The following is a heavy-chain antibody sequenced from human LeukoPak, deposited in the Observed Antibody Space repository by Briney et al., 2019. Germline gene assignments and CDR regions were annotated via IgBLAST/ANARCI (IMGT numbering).Heavy chain of an antibody. Sequence: SGSLSLTCAVYGGSFSGYYWSWIRQPPGKGLEWIGEINHSGSTNYNPSLKSRVTISVDTSKNQFSLKLSSVTAADTAVYYCARRGITMVRGVIGPNWFDPWGQGTLVTVSS. CDR3: ARRGITMVRGVIGPNWFDP. D-gene: IGHD3-10*01. CDR2: INHSGST. J-gene: IGHJ5*02. CDR1: GGSFSGYY. V-gene: IGHV4-34*01.